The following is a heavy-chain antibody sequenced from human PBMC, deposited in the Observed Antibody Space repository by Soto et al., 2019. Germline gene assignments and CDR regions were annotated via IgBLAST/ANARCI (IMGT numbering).Heavy chain of an antibody. Sequence: GRTRVEPRNSLTLTCPFSGFSLRTTGVGVGRIRQPPGKALEWLALLYWDDDNRYNPSLKSRLTLTKDTSKSQVVLTLTNVDPADTATYYCAHNPPQDSGAFDIWGQGTIVPVS. V-gene: IGHV2-5*02. CDR2: LYWDDDN. CDR3: AHNPPQDSGAFDI. J-gene: IGHJ3*02. CDR1: GFSLRTTGVG. D-gene: IGHD6-19*01.